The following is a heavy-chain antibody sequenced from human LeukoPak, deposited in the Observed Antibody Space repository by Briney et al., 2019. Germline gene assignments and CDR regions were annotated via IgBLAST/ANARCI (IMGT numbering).Heavy chain of an antibody. D-gene: IGHD4-17*01. J-gene: IGHJ4*02. CDR2: INSDGSST. CDR3: AKGGATVIDY. CDR1: GFTFSNYW. Sequence: PGGSLRLSCAASGFTFSNYWMHWVRQAPGNVLVWVSRINSDGSSTTSADSVKGRFTISRDNAKNTLYLQMNSLRAEDTAVYYCAKGGATVIDYWGQGTLVTVSS. V-gene: IGHV3-74*01.